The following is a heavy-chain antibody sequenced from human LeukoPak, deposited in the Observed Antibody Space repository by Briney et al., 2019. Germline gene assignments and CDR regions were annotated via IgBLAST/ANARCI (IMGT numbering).Heavy chain of an antibody. D-gene: IGHD2-2*01. Sequence: GASVKVSCKASGYTFTGYYMHWVRQAPGQGLEWMGWINPNSSGTNYAQKFQGRVTMPRDTSISTAYMELSRLRSDDTAVYYCAAAHCSSTSCSIYYYYYYMDVWGKGTTVTVSS. CDR1: GYTFTGYY. CDR3: AAAHCSSTSCSIYYYYYYMDV. J-gene: IGHJ6*03. V-gene: IGHV1-2*02. CDR2: INPNSSGT.